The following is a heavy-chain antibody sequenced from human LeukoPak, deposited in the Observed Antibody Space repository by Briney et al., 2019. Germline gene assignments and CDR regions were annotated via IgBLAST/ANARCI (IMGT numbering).Heavy chain of an antibody. D-gene: IGHD6-19*01. CDR2: ISSNGGST. CDR1: GFTFSSYA. CDR3: ARTKYSIAVAGPFDY. V-gene: IGHV3-64*01. J-gene: IGHJ4*02. Sequence: GGSLRLSCAASGFTFSSYAMHWVRQAPGKGLEYVSAISSNGGSTYYANSVKGRFTISRDNSMNTLYLQMGSLRAEDMVVYYCARTKYSIAVAGPFDYWGQGTLVTVSS.